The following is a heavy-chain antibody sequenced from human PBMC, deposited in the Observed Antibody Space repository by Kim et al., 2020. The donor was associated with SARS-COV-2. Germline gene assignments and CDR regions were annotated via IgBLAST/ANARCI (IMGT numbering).Heavy chain of an antibody. J-gene: IGHJ1*01. CDR2: IIPMFGTA. CDR3: AKVDDYYYDSSGYLFQR. V-gene: IGHV1-69*13. Sequence: SVKVSCKASGGTFSSYVISWVRQAPGQGLEWMVGIIPMFGTANYARKFQDRVTITADESTRTAYMELSSLRSEDTAFYYCAKVDDYYYDSSGYLFQRWGQGTLVSVSS. CDR1: GGTFSSYV. D-gene: IGHD3-22*01.